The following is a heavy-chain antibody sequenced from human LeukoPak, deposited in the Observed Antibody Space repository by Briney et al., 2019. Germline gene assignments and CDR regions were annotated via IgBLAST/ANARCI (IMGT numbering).Heavy chain of an antibody. J-gene: IGHJ2*01. CDR2: IYSSENT. V-gene: IGHV4-4*09. CDR3: ARFHSGPSGWYVLWYFDL. D-gene: IGHD6-19*01. CDR1: GGSVSSYY. Sequence: SETLSLTCTVSGGSVSSYYWSWIRQPPGKGLEWIGYIYSSENTKYNSSLESRVTMSVDTSKNQFFLKLSSVTAADTAVYYCARFHSGPSGWYVLWYFDLWGHGTLVTVSS.